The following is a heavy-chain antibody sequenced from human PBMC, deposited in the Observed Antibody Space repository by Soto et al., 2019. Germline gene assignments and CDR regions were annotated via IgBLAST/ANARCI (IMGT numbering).Heavy chain of an antibody. CDR3: ARECDSVRSCYDY. CDR2: IYSSGST. J-gene: IGHJ4*02. CDR1: GGSISSYY. Sequence: SETLSLTCTVSGGSISSYYWSWIRQPPGKGLEWIGYIYSSGSTNYNPSLESRVTISVDTSRNQFSLKLSSVTAADTAVYYCARECDSVRSCYDYWGQGTLVPVSS. D-gene: IGHD2-15*01. V-gene: IGHV4-59*01.